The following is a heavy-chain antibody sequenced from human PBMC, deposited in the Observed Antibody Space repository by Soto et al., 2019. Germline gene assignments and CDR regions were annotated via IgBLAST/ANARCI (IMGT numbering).Heavy chain of an antibody. D-gene: IGHD1-1*01. Sequence: ASVKVSCKASGYTFTGYYMHWVRQAPGQGLEWMGWINPNSGGTNYAQKFQGWATMTRDTSISTAYMELSRLRSDDTAVYYCARDDGTTGTYYYYYGMEVWGQGTTVTVAS. CDR2: INPNSGGT. CDR1: GYTFTGYY. CDR3: ARDDGTTGTYYYYYGMEV. J-gene: IGHJ6*02. V-gene: IGHV1-2*04.